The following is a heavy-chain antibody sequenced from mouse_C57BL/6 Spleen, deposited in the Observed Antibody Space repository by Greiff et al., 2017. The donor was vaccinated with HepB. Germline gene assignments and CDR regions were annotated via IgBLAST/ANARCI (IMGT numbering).Heavy chain of an antibody. J-gene: IGHJ4*01. V-gene: IGHV5-17*01. CDR2: ISSGSSTI. Sequence: EVQGVESGGGLVKPGGSLKLSCAASGFTFSDYGMHWVRQAPEKGLEWVAYISSGSSTIYYADTVKGRFTISRDNAKNTLFLPMTSLRSEDTAMYYCARRLRYAMDYWGQGTSVTVSS. CDR3: ARRLRYAMDY. CDR1: GFTFSDYG. D-gene: IGHD3-2*02.